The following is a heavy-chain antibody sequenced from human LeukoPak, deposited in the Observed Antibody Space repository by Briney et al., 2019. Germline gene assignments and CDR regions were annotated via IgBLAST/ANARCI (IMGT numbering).Heavy chain of an antibody. Sequence: GGSLRLSCAASGFTVSSNYMSWIRQAPGKGLEWVSYISSSGSTIYYADSVKGRFTISRDNAKNSLYLQMNSLRAEDTAVYYCARVRGYGDRNYFDYWGQGTLVTVSS. CDR3: ARVRGYGDRNYFDY. J-gene: IGHJ4*02. D-gene: IGHD4-17*01. CDR2: ISSSGSTI. CDR1: GFTVSSNY. V-gene: IGHV3-11*01.